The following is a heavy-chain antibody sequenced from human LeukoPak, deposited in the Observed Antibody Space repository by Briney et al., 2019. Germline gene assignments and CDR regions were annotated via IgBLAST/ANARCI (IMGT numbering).Heavy chain of an antibody. CDR1: GFTFSGSA. J-gene: IGHJ4*02. D-gene: IGHD5-24*01. CDR2: IRSKANSYAT. Sequence: PGGSLRLSCAASGFTFSGSAMHWVRQASGKGLEWVGRIRSKANSYATAYAASVKGGFTISRDDSKNTAYLQMNSLKTEDTAVYYCTSRDGYNGDLDYWGQGTLVTVSS. V-gene: IGHV3-73*01. CDR3: TSRDGYNGDLDY.